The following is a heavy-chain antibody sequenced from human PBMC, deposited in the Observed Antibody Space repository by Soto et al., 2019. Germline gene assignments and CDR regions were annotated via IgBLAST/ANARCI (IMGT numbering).Heavy chain of an antibody. V-gene: IGHV1-8*01. D-gene: IGHD5-12*01. J-gene: IGHJ4*02. CDR1: GYTFTSYD. Sequence: QVQLVQSGAEVKKPGASVKVSCKASGYTFTSYDINWVRQATGQGLEWMGWMNPNSVNTGYAQKFQGRVTMTRNTSISTAYMELSSLRXXXXAXXXCARDKVGMVDYWGQGTLVTVSS. CDR2: MNPNSVNT. CDR3: ARDKVGMVDY.